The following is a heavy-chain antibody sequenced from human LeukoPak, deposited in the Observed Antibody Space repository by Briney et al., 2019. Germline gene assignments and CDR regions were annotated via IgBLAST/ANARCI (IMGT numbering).Heavy chain of an antibody. J-gene: IGHJ5*02. CDR2: ISAYNGNT. D-gene: IGHD3-22*01. V-gene: IGHV1-18*01. CDR3: ARDDSSGPIRS. Sequence: ASVKVCCKASGYTFTSYGISWARQAPGQGLELMGWISAYNGNTNYAQKLQGRVTMTTDTSTSTAYMELRSLRSDDTAVYFCARDDSSGPIRSWGQGALVTVSS. CDR1: GYTFTSYG.